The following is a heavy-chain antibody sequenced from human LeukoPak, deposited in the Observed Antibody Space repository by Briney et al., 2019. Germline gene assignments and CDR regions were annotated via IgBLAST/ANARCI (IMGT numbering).Heavy chain of an antibody. J-gene: IGHJ2*01. CDR3: VSDRSDGGYAESNGYPTFDL. CDR2: FDPEYVET. V-gene: IGHV1-24*01. D-gene: IGHD5-24*01. CDR1: GYALSESS. Sequence: ASVKVSCKVSGYALSESSIHWVRQTPGEGLEWMGGFDPEYVETTYAQKFRGRVTMTEDTSTDTAYMELINLGSDDTAVYYCVSDRSDGGYAESNGYPTFDLWGRGTLVTVSS.